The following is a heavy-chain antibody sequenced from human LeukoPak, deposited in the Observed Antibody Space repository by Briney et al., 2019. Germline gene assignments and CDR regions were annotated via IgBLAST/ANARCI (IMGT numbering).Heavy chain of an antibody. J-gene: IGHJ5*02. CDR2: IYYSGST. V-gene: IGHV4-59*01. Sequence: SETLSLTCTVSGGSISSYYWSWIRQPPGKGLEWIGYIYYSGSTNYNPSLKCRVTISVDTSKNQFSLKLSSVTAADTAVYYCARSGPGWFDPWGQGTLVTVSS. CDR3: ARSGPGWFDP. D-gene: IGHD6-25*01. CDR1: GGSISSYY.